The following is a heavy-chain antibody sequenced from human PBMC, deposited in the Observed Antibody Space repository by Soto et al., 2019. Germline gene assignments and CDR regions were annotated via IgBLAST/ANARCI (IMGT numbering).Heavy chain of an antibody. J-gene: IGHJ4*02. CDR2: INSDGSST. CDR3: AKEQKDSSTWSELNY. CDR1: GFTFSSYW. D-gene: IGHD6-13*01. Sequence: PGGSLRLSCAASGFTFSSYWMHWVRQAPGKGLVWISHINSDGSSTTYADSVKGRFTISRDNSKNTLYLQMNSLRAEDTAVYYCAKEQKDSSTWSELNYWGQGTLVTVSS. V-gene: IGHV3-74*01.